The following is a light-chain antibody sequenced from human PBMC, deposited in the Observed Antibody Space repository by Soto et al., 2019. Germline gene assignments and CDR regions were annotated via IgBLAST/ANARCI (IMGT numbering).Light chain of an antibody. J-gene: IGKJ5*01. CDR2: DAS. CDR1: QTISEY. Sequence: DIQMTQSPSCLSASIGDRVTITCRASQTISEYLNWYQQKPGKAPKLLIYDASNLETGVPSRFSGSGSGTDFTVTISSLQPEDFATYSCQQYYNLPITFGQGTRLEIK. V-gene: IGKV1-33*01. CDR3: QQYYNLPIT.